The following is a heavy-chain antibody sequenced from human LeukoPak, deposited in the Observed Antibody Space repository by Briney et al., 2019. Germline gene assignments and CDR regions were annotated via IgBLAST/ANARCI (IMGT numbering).Heavy chain of an antibody. J-gene: IGHJ4*02. Sequence: SGGSLRLSCAASGFTFSSYAVSWVRQAPGKGLEWVSAISTSGGTTDYADSVKGRFTISRDNSKNTLFLQMNSLRAEDTAVYYCASQTGNWGQGTLVTVSS. CDR3: ASQTGN. CDR1: GFTFSSYA. CDR2: ISTSGGTT. D-gene: IGHD1-1*01. V-gene: IGHV3-23*01.